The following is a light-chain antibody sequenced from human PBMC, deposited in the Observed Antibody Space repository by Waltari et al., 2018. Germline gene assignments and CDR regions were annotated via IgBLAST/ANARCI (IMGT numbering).Light chain of an antibody. CDR3: QVWDRTGDHVI. CDR2: EDK. J-gene: IGLJ2*01. V-gene: IGLV3-21*03. Sequence: YVLTQPPSVSVTTGRTARIPCGGKNIGRETVNWYQQKPGQAPVLVVYEDKERPSGIPERFSASNSGHTATLTISGVAAGDEADYYCQVWDRTGDHVIFGGGTKLTVL. CDR1: NIGRET.